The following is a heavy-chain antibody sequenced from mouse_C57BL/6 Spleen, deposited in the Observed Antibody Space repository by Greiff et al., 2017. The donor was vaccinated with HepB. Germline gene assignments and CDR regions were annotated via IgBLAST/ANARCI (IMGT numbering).Heavy chain of an antibody. Sequence: QVQLQHPGAELVKAGASVKMSCKASGYTFTSYWMHWVKQRLGQGLEWFAETNPTNGRTNYNEKFKSKATLTVDKSSSTAYMLLSGPTFEDSAVYYCARIKKIVATYFDYWGQGTTLTVSS. V-gene: IGHV1S81*02. J-gene: IGHJ2*01. CDR1: GYTFTSYW. CDR3: ARIKKIVATYFDY. CDR2: TNPTNGRT. D-gene: IGHD1-1*01.